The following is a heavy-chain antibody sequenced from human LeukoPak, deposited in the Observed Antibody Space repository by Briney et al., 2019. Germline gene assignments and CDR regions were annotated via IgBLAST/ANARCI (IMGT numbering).Heavy chain of an antibody. J-gene: IGHJ4*02. CDR3: ARSVEMATIDY. CDR1: GFTFSTYA. D-gene: IGHD5-24*01. CDR2: ISSNGGST. Sequence: GGSLRLSCAVSGFTFSTYAMHWVRQAPGKGLEYVSAISSNGGSTYYANSVKGRFTISRDNSKNTLYLQMGSLRAEDMAVYYCARSVEMATIDYWGQGTLVTVSS. V-gene: IGHV3-64*01.